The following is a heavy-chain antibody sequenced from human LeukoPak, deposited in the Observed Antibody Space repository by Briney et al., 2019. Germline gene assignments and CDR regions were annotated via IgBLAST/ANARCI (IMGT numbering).Heavy chain of an antibody. CDR2: IYYSGST. D-gene: IGHD3-22*01. CDR1: GGSISSGGYY. CDR3: ARDSHYYDSSGPRFDY. V-gene: IGHV4-31*03. Sequence: PSETLSLTYTVSGGSISSGGYYWSWIRQHPGKGLEWIGYIYYSGSTYYNPSLKSRVTISVDTSKNQFSLKLSSVTAADTAVYYCARDSHYYDSSGPRFDYWGQGTLVTVSS. J-gene: IGHJ4*02.